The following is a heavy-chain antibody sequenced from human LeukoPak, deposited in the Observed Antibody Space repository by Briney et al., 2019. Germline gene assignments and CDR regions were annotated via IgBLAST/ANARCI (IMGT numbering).Heavy chain of an antibody. Sequence: GASVKVSCKVSGYTLTELSMHWVRQAPGKGLEWMGGFDPEDGETIYAQKFQGRVTMTEDTSTGTAYMELSSLRSEDTAVYYCATHGYYDSSGYYYVGYWGQGTLVTVSS. V-gene: IGHV1-24*01. CDR3: ATHGYYDSSGYYYVGY. CDR2: FDPEDGET. CDR1: GYTLTELS. J-gene: IGHJ4*02. D-gene: IGHD3-22*01.